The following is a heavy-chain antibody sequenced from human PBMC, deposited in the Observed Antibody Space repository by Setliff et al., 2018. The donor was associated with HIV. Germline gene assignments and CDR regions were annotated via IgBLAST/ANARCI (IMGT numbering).Heavy chain of an antibody. Sequence: PSETLSLTCTVSGGSISSGSYYWSWIRQPAGKGLEWIGRIYTSGSTNYNPSLKSRITISVDTSKNQFSLNLRSVTAADTAVYYCVREGVRRGLGSGSFRYRAYYFDQWGQGTLVTVSS. V-gene: IGHV4-61*02. CDR2: IYTSGST. CDR3: VREGVRRGLGSGSFRYRAYYFDQ. J-gene: IGHJ4*02. CDR1: GGSISSGSYY. D-gene: IGHD3-10*01.